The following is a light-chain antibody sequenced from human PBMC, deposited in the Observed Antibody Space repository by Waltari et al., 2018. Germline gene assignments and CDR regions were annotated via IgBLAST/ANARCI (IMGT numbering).Light chain of an antibody. V-gene: IGLV2-14*03. CDR3: SSYTSSGVV. Sequence: QSALTQPASVAGSLGQAIIISCTGTGSDVGGYDSVSWYQQYPGKAPRLIIYDVYNRPSGVSNRFSGSKSDNTASLTISGLQAEDESVYYCSSYTSSGVVFGGGTKLTVL. CDR1: GSDVGGYDS. J-gene: IGLJ2*01. CDR2: DVY.